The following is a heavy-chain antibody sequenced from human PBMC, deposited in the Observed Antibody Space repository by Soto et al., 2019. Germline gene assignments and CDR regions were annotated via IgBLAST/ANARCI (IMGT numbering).Heavy chain of an antibody. CDR2: ISATGGGT. CDR1: GFKFSNYA. J-gene: IGHJ4*02. Sequence: GGSLRLSCAASGFKFSNYAMSWVRQAPGKGLEWVSLISATGGGTYYADSVKGRFTISRDSSHNTLYLQVHSLTAEDTAVYYCAKDRRAGGNSAFYFDFWGQGAQVTVSS. CDR3: AKDRRAGGNSAFYFDF. D-gene: IGHD3-16*01. V-gene: IGHV3-23*01.